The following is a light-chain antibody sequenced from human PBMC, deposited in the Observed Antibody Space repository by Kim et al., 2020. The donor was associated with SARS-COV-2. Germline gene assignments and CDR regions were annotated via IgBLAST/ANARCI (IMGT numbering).Light chain of an antibody. V-gene: IGLV3-1*01. CDR2: QDS. J-gene: IGLJ1*01. CDR3: QAWDSSTYV. Sequence: SYELTQPPSVSVSPGQTASITCSGEKLGDKYACWYQQKPGQSPVLVIYQDSKRPSGIPERFYGSNSGNTATLTISGTQAMDEADYYCQAWDSSTYVFGTG. CDR1: KLGDKY.